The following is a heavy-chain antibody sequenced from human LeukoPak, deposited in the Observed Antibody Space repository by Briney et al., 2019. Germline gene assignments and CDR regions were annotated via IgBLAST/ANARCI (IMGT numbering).Heavy chain of an antibody. CDR2: ISSGGYTI. CDR3: AVTVAAHFDY. Sequence: GGSLRLSCGPSGFTFSNYDMNWVRQAPGKGLEWISYISSGGYTIYYADSVKGRFTISRDNAKDSLYLQMNSLRAVDTAVYYCAVTVAAHFDYWGQGTLVTVSS. V-gene: IGHV3-48*03. CDR1: GFTFSNYD. J-gene: IGHJ4*02. D-gene: IGHD6-19*01.